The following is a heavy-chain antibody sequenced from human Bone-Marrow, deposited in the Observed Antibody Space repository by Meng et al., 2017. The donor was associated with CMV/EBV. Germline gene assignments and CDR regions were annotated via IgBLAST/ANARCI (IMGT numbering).Heavy chain of an antibody. V-gene: IGHV3-64*02. J-gene: IGHJ4*02. Sequence: GESLKISCAASGFIFRSYGMHWVRQAPGKGLEYVSAINSVGDATSYADSVKGRFTISRDNSKNTLFLQMGSLRAEDMAIYYCARGICPWSSRYPRGYYFDLWGQGTLVTVSS. CDR1: GFIFRSYG. CDR2: INSVGDAT. CDR3: ARGICPWSSRYPRGYYFDL. D-gene: IGHD2-15*01.